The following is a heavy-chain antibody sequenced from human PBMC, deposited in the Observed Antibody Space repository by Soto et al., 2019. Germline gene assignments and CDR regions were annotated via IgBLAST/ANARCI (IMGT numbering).Heavy chain of an antibody. CDR3: ASIAAAGTTTAGHDY. CDR2: INPSGGST. V-gene: IGHV1-46*03. J-gene: IGHJ4*02. CDR1: GYTFTSYY. Sequence: GASVKVSCKASGYTFTSYYMHWVRQAPGQGLEWMGIINPSGGSTSYAQKFQGRVTMTRDTSTSTVYMELSSLRSEDTAVYYCASIAAAGTTTAGHDYWGQGTLVTVS. D-gene: IGHD6-13*01.